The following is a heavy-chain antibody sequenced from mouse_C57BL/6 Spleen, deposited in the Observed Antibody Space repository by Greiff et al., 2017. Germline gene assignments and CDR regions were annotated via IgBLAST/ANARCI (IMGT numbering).Heavy chain of an antibody. CDR2: INPNYGTT. CDR1: GYSFTDYN. Sequence: VQLQQSGPELVKPGASVKISCKASGYSFTDYNMNWVKQSNGKSLEWIGVINPNYGTTSYNQKFKGKATLTVDPSSSTAYMQLNSLTSEDSAVYDCARGSNYGSSYGGFAYWGQGTLVTVAA. V-gene: IGHV1-39*01. J-gene: IGHJ3*01. D-gene: IGHD1-1*01. CDR3: ARGSNYGSSYGGFAY.